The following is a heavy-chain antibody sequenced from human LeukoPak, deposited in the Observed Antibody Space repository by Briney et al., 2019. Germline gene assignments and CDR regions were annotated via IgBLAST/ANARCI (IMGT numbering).Heavy chain of an antibody. Sequence: SETLSLTCAVSGGSITSNDWWSWVRQSPGKGLEWIGEIYHTGNSNYNPSLKSRVTISVDKSKNQFSMKLTSVTAEDTAFYYCARDVGARLPGYWGQGILVTVSS. CDR3: ARDVGARLPGY. J-gene: IGHJ4*02. CDR2: IYHTGNS. D-gene: IGHD6-6*01. V-gene: IGHV4-4*02. CDR1: GGSITSNDW.